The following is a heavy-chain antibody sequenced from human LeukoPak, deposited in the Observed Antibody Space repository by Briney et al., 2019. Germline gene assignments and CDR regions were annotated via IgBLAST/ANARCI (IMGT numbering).Heavy chain of an antibody. CDR1: GGSISSSSYY. CDR3: ARAMATIADY. J-gene: IGHJ4*02. CDR2: IYYSGST. V-gene: IGHV4-61*05. D-gene: IGHD5-24*01. Sequence: SETLSLTCTVSGGSISSSSYYWGWIRQPPGKGLEWIGYIYYSGSTNYNPSLKSRVTISVDTSKNQFSLKLSSVTAADTAVYYCARAMATIADYWGQGTLVTVSS.